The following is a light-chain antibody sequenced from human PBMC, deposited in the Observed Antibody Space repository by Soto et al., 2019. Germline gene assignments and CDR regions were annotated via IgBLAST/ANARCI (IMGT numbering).Light chain of an antibody. CDR2: EVT. V-gene: IGLV2-23*02. CDR3: CSYAVGYTGV. CDR1: SSDVGSYNL. Sequence: QSVLTQPASVSGSPGQSITISCAGTSSDVGSYNLVSWYQHHPGKAPKVMIYEVTKRPSGVSNRFSGSKSGSTASLTISGLQADDEADYYCCSYAVGYTGVFGGGTKLTVL. J-gene: IGLJ3*02.